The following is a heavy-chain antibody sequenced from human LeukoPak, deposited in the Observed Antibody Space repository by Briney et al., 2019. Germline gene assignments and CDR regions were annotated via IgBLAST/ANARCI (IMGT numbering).Heavy chain of an antibody. CDR2: IRYDGSNK. J-gene: IGHJ6*03. D-gene: IGHD4-23*01. Sequence: GGSLRLSCAASGFAFSTYGMHWVRQAPGKGLEWVVFIRYDGSNKYYADSVKGRFTISRDNSKNTLYLQMNSLRAEDTAVYYCAKDLRPRDFDYGGNGIGYYMDVWGKGTTVTVSS. V-gene: IGHV3-30*02. CDR3: AKDLRPRDFDYGGNGIGYYMDV. CDR1: GFAFSTYG.